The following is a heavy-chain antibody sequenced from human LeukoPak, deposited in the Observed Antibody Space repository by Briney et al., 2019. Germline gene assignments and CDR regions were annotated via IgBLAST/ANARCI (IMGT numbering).Heavy chain of an antibody. CDR2: IYYSGST. D-gene: IGHD3-9*01. J-gene: IGHJ5*02. V-gene: IGHV4-61*01. Sequence: SETLSLTCTVSGGSVSSGSYYWSWIRQPPGKGLEWVGYIYYSGSTNYNPSLKSRVTISVDTSKNQFSLKLSSVTAADTAVCYCARVLNYDILTGYYRWFDPWGQGTLVTVSS. CDR1: GGSVSSGSYY. CDR3: ARVLNYDILTGYYRWFDP.